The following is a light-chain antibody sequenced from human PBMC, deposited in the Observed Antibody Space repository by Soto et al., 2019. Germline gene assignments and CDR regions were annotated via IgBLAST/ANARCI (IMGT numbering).Light chain of an antibody. V-gene: IGLV2-14*01. J-gene: IGLJ1*01. CDR3: SSCTSSGGV. CDR1: SSDVGGYKY. CDR2: EVS. Sequence: SVLTQPASVSGSPGQSITISCTGTSSDVGGYKYVSWYQQYPGKAPKLLIYEVSHRPSGVSNRLSASKSGNTASLTISGLRTEDEADYYCSSCTSSGGVFGTGTKVTVL.